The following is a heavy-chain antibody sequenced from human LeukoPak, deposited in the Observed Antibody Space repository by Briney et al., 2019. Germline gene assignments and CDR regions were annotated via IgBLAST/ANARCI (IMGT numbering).Heavy chain of an antibody. CDR3: ARDPKRGSSDY. V-gene: IGHV3-48*04. J-gene: IGHJ4*02. D-gene: IGHD1-26*01. CDR1: GFTFSSYS. Sequence: PGGSLRLSCAASGFTFSSYSMNWVRQAPGKGLEWVSYISSSSSTIYYADSVKGRFTISRDDAKNSLYLQMNSLRAEDTAVYYCARDPKRGSSDYWGQGTLVTVSS. CDR2: ISSSSSTI.